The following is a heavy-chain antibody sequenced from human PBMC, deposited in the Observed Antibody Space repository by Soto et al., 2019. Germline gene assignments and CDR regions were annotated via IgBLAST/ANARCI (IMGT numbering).Heavy chain of an antibody. D-gene: IGHD3-3*01. Sequence: ASVKVSCKASGYSFFSYYIHWVRQAPGQGLEWMGRFLASGGNTDYAQRFRGRISMTRGTSTTNTVSLELTSLTSDDTAVYYCARGGATLFGVIDSWGQGTRVTGSS. CDR1: GYSFFSYY. CDR2: FLASGGNT. V-gene: IGHV1-46*01. J-gene: IGHJ4*02. CDR3: ARGGATLFGVIDS.